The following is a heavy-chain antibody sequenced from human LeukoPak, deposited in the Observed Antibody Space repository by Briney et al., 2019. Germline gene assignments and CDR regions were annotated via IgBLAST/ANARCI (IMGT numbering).Heavy chain of an antibody. D-gene: IGHD6-19*01. V-gene: IGHV5-51*01. Sequence: GESLKISCKGSGYSISSYWIAWVRQMPGKGLEWMAIIYPADSDTRYSPSFQGQVTISADKSINTSYWQWSSLKASDTAAYYCARPDSSGYYVVWGQGTLVTVSS. J-gene: IGHJ4*02. CDR3: ARPDSSGYYVV. CDR1: GYSISSYW. CDR2: IYPADSDT.